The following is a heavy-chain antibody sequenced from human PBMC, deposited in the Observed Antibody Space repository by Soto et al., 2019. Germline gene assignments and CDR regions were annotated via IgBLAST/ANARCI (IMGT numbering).Heavy chain of an antibody. CDR2: IKQDGSKK. J-gene: IGHJ3*02. Sequence: EVQVVESGGGWVQPGGSLRLSCAASGFTFSNYWMTWVRQAPGKGLEWVANIKQDGSKKNYVDSVEGRFTISRDNAENSLYLQTNSLRVEDTAVYYCMRDLSPWNGGVWYDAFDIWGQGTMVTVSS. CDR1: GFTFSNYW. V-gene: IGHV3-7*01. D-gene: IGHD6-19*01. CDR3: MRDLSPWNGGVWYDAFDI.